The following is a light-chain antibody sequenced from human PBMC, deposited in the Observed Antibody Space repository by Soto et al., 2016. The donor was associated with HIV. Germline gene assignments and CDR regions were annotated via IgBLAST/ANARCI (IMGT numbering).Light chain of an antibody. CDR3: YSAADNNVV. CDR1: VLAKTF. CDR2: KDI. J-gene: IGLJ2*01. Sequence: SYELTQPSSVSVFPGQIVKITCSGDVLAKTFARWFQQKPGQAPILVIYKDIYRSSGIPERFSGSNSGTTVTLTIRGAQVDDEADYYCYSAADNNVVFGGGTKVTVL. V-gene: IGLV3-27*01.